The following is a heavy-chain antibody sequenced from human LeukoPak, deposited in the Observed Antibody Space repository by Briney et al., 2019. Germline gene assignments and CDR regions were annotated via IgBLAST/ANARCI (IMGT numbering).Heavy chain of an antibody. D-gene: IGHD2-2*01. V-gene: IGHV1-2*02. CDR1: GYTFTDYY. CDR2: INPNSGDL. J-gene: IGHJ4*02. CDR3: ARGPPSIVVVPSALDY. Sequence: ASVKVSCKASGYTFTDYYMHWVRQAPGQGLEWMGWINPNSGDLSSAQKFQGRVTMTKATSLSTAYMELSSLRSDDMAVYYCARGPPSIVVVPSALDYWGQGTLVTVSS.